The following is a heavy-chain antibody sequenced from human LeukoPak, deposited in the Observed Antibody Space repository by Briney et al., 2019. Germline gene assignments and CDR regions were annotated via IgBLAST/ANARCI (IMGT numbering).Heavy chain of an antibody. J-gene: IGHJ4*02. CDR3: ARRLTGGSNFDY. CDR2: IIPIFGTA. V-gene: IGHV1-69*01. D-gene: IGHD1-26*01. CDR1: GGTFSSYA. Sequence: SVKVSCKASGGTFSSYAISWVRQAPGQGLEWMGGIIPIFGTANYAQKFQGRVTITADESTSTAYMELSSLRSEDTAVYYCARRLTGGSNFDYWGQGTLVTVSS.